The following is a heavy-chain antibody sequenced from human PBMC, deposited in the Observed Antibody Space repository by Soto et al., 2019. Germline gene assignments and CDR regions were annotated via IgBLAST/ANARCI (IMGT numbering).Heavy chain of an antibody. CDR3: ARDYYGSGSRGYYGMDV. V-gene: IGHV4-31*03. D-gene: IGHD3-10*01. Sequence: PSETLSLTCTVSGGSISSGGYYWTWIRQHPGKGLEWIGYIYYTGSAYYNPSLKTRLTLSIDTSRSQFSLKLSSVTTADTAVYYCARDYYGSGSRGYYGMDVWGQGTTVTVS. CDR2: IYYTGSA. CDR1: GGSISSGGYY. J-gene: IGHJ6*02.